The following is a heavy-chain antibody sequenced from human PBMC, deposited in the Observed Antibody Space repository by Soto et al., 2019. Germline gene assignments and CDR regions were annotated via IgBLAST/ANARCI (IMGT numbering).Heavy chain of an antibody. CDR3: AREAGGTYEQ. CDR1: VCPITRNY. J-gene: IGHJ4*01. D-gene: IGHD6-13*01. Sequence: SSTXSLTCTVSVCPITRNYWIWIRHAPGKGLELIGYIYYSWSTKYNPSLKSRVNMSADTSKDQFSMKLNSVTAADKAVYYGAREAGGTYEQWGHGILV. CDR2: IYYSWST. V-gene: IGHV4-59*01.